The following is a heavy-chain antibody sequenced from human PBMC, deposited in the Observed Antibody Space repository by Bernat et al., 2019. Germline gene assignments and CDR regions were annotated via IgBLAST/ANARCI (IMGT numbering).Heavy chain of an antibody. V-gene: IGHV3-30-3*01. CDR2: IPYDGSNK. J-gene: IGHJ4*02. CDR3: LRSSSARIGY. CDR1: GFTFSSYA. D-gene: IGHD6-6*01. Sequence: QVQLVESGGSVVQPGRSLRLSCAASGFTFSSYAMHWVRQAPGEGLEWVAVIPYDGSNKYYADSVKGRFTISRDNSKNTLYLQMNSLRAKDKAVPSPLRSSSARIGYWGQGALVTVS.